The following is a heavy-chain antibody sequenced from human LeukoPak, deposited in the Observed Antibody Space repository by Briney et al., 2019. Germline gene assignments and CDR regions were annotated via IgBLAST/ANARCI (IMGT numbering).Heavy chain of an antibody. J-gene: IGHJ6*03. Sequence: VASVKVSCKASGYTFTTYGLSWVRQAPGQGLEWLGWISTYDDNIKYAQSLQGRLTLTIDTSTSTAYMELRSLRSDDTAVYYCARDLRVRGVNPMDVWGKGTTVTISS. D-gene: IGHD3-10*01. V-gene: IGHV1-18*01. CDR2: ISTYDDNI. CDR3: ARDLRVRGVNPMDV. CDR1: GYTFTTYG.